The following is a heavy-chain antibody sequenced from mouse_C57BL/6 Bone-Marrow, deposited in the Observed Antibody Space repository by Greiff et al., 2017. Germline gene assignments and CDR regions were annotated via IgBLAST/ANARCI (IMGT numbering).Heavy chain of an antibody. CDR1: GFSLSTFGMG. V-gene: IGHV8-8*01. CDR2: IWWDDAK. Sequence: QVTLKVSGPGILQPSQTLSLTCSFSGFSLSTFGMGVGWIRQPSGKGLEWLAHIWWDDAKYYKPALKSRLTISKDTSKNQVFLKIANVDTADTATYYCARGTYYYDSSRFDYWGQGTTLTVTS. J-gene: IGHJ2*01. D-gene: IGHD1-1*01. CDR3: ARGTYYYDSSRFDY.